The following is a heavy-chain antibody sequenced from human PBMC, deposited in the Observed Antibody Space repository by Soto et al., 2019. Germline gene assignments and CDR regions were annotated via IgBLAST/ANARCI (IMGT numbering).Heavy chain of an antibody. Sequence: GGSLRLSCAASGFTFSDYYMSWIRQAPGKGLEWVSYISSSGSTIYYADSVKGRFTISRDNAKSSLYLQMNSLRAGDTAVYYCARDQQWLPAFDIWGQGTMVTVSS. J-gene: IGHJ3*02. V-gene: IGHV3-11*01. D-gene: IGHD6-19*01. CDR1: GFTFSDYY. CDR2: ISSSGSTI. CDR3: ARDQQWLPAFDI.